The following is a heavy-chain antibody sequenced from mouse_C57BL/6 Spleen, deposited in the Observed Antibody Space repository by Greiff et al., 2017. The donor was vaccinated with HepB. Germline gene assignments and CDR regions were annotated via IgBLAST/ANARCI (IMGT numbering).Heavy chain of an antibody. V-gene: IGHV5-17*01. CDR1: GFTFSDYG. Sequence: EVHLVESGGGLVKPGGSLKLSCAASGFTFSDYGMHWVRQAPEKGLEWVAYISSGSSTIDYADTVKGRSTISRDNAKNPLFLQMTSLRSEDTAMYYCARPIRRGGGFAYWGQGTLVTVSA. CDR2: ISSGSSTI. J-gene: IGHJ3*01. CDR3: ARPIRRGGGFAY.